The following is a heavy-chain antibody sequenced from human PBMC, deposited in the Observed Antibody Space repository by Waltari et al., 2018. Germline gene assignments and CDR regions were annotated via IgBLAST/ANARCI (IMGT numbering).Heavy chain of an antibody. J-gene: IGHJ4*02. V-gene: IGHV1-3*01. Sequence: QVQLVQSGAEVKKPGASVKVSCKASGSTFTSYAMHWVRQAPGHRLEWMGWINAGNGNTKYSQKFQGRVTITRDTSASTAYMELSSLRSEDTAVYYCARLVDYDILTGYSQNFDYWGQGTLVTVSS. CDR1: GSTFTSYA. CDR3: ARLVDYDILTGYSQNFDY. D-gene: IGHD3-9*01. CDR2: INAGNGNT.